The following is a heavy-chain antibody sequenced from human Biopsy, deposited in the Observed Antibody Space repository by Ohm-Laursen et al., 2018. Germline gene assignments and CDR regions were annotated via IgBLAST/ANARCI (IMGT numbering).Heavy chain of an antibody. Sequence: SLRLSCSASGFTFSDYYMSWVRQAPGRGLEWVSSISRSTSHILYAETLKGRFTSSRDNAKNSVYLQMNSLRAEDTGVYYCARGRSHLLPDHDWFDPWGQGTLVTVSS. CDR2: ISRSTSHI. CDR1: GFTFSDYY. CDR3: ARGRSHLLPDHDWFDP. V-gene: IGHV3-21*06. J-gene: IGHJ5*02. D-gene: IGHD1-14*01.